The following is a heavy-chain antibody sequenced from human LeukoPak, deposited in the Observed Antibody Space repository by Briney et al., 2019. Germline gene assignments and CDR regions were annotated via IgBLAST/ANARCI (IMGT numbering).Heavy chain of an antibody. CDR3: AKGSATTVVTIDY. J-gene: IGHJ4*02. CDR1: GFTFSSYG. D-gene: IGHD4-23*01. CDR2: ISSVGSDK. V-gene: IGHV3-30*18. Sequence: GGSLRLSCAASGFTFSSYGMHWVRQAPGKGLEWVAVISSVGSDKYYADSVKGRFTISRDNSKNTMYLQMNSLRDEDTAVYYCAKGSATTVVTIDYWGQGTLVTVSS.